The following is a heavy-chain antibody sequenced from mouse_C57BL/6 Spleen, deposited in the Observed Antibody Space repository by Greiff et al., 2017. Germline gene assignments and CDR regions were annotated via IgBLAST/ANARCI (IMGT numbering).Heavy chain of an antibody. V-gene: IGHV1-22*01. J-gene: IGHJ2*01. CDR3: ARENSLLLRYPDY. D-gene: IGHD1-1*01. Sequence: LMEPGASVKMSCKASGYTFTDYNMHWVKQSHGKSLEWIGYINPNNGGTSYNQKFKGKATLTVNKSSSTAYMELRSLTSEDSAVYYCARENSLLLRYPDYWGQGTTLTVSS. CDR1: GYTFTDYN. CDR2: INPNNGGT.